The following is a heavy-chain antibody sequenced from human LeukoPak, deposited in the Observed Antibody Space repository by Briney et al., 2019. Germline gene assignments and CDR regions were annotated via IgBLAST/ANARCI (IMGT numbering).Heavy chain of an antibody. CDR2: ISDSGGRT. D-gene: IGHD3-22*01. CDR3: AKRGVVIRVILVGFHKEAYYFDS. V-gene: IGHV3-23*01. J-gene: IGHJ4*02. Sequence: GGSLRLSCAVSGITLSNYGMSWVRQAPGKGLEWVAGISDSGGRTNYADSVKGRFTISRDNPKNTLYLQMNSLRAEDTAVYLCAKRGVVIRVILVGFHKEAYYFDSWGQGAPVTVSS. CDR1: GITLSNYG.